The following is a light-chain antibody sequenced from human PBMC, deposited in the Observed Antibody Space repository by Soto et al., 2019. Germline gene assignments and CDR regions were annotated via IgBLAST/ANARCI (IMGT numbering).Light chain of an antibody. CDR1: SSDVGGYNR. Sequence: QSVLTQPPSVSGSPGQSVTISCTGTSSDVGGYNRVSWYQQPPGTAPKLMIYEVSNQPSGVPDRFSGSKSGNTASLTISGLQAEDEADYYCSSYTSSSTYVFGTGTKATVL. CDR3: SSYTSSSTYV. J-gene: IGLJ1*01. V-gene: IGLV2-18*02. CDR2: EVS.